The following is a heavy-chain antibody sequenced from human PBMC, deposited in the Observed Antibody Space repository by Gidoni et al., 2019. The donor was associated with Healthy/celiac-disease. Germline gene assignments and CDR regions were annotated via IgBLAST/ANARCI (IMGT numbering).Heavy chain of an antibody. CDR3: ARGYSSGLPGPFDY. Sequence: EVQLVESGGGLVQPGGSLRLSCAASGFTFSSYEMNWVRQAPGKGLEWVSYISSSGSTIYYADSVKGRFTISRDNAKNSLYLQMNSLRAEDTAVYYCARGYSSGLPGPFDYWGQGTLVTVSS. J-gene: IGHJ4*02. D-gene: IGHD6-19*01. CDR1: GFTFSSYE. V-gene: IGHV3-48*03. CDR2: ISSSGSTI.